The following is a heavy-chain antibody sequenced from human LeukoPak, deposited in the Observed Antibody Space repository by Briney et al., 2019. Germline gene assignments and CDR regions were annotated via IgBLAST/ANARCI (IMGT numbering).Heavy chain of an antibody. D-gene: IGHD3-3*01. V-gene: IGHV3-23*01. CDR1: GFTFSNYA. CDR2: ISGSGGST. CDR3: AKLPDFGVGYYYYYMDV. Sequence: PGGSLRLSCTASGFTFSNYAMSWVRQAPGKGLEWVSAISGSGGSTYYADSVKGRFTISRDNSKNTLYLQMNSLRAEDTAIYYCAKLPDFGVGYYYYYMDVWGKGTTVTVSS. J-gene: IGHJ6*03.